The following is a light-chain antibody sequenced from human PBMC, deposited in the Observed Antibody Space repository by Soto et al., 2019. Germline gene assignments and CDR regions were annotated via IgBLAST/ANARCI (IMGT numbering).Light chain of an antibody. J-gene: IGKJ1*01. CDR2: KAS. CDR3: QQSYSSKWT. Sequence: DIQMTQSPSTLSSSVGDRVTRTCRASQSISSWLAWYQQKPGKAPKLLIHKASSLQSGVPSRFSGSGSGTEFTLTISSLQPEDFATYYCQQSYSSKWTFGQGTKVDIK. V-gene: IGKV1-5*03. CDR1: QSISSW.